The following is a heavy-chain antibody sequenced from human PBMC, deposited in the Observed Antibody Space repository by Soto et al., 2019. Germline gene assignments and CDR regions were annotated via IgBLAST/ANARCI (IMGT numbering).Heavy chain of an antibody. CDR3: ARAPYDFWSGYYYYYYYMDV. CDR1: GYTFTSYG. V-gene: IGHV1-18*01. Sequence: QVQLVQSGAEVKKPGASVKVSCKASGYTFTSYGISWVRQAPGQGLEWMGWISAYNGNTNYAQKLQGRVTMTTDTSPSTAYMELRSLRSDDTAVYYCARAPYDFWSGYYYYYYYMDVWGKGTTVTVSS. CDR2: ISAYNGNT. J-gene: IGHJ6*03. D-gene: IGHD3-3*01.